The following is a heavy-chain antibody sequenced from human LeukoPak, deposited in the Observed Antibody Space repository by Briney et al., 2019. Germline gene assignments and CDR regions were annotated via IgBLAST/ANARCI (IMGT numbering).Heavy chain of an antibody. CDR1: GGSISSYY. CDR3: ARGRDGYKYHFDY. Sequence: SETLSLTCTVSGGSISSYYWSWIRQPPGKGLEWIGYVYYSGSTNYNPSLKSRVTISVDTSKNQLSLGLSSVTAADAAVYYCARGRDGYKYHFDYWGQGTLVTVSS. D-gene: IGHD5-12*01. V-gene: IGHV4-59*01. CDR2: VYYSGST. J-gene: IGHJ4*02.